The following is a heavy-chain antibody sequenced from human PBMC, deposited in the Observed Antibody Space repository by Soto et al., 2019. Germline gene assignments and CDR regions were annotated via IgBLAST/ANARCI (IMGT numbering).Heavy chain of an antibody. CDR2: ITSDGKSK. CDR1: GFNFINHW. CDR3: ARESGDWPLNWFDP. Sequence: WGSLRLSCAASGFNFINHWMHWVRQRPGEGLVWVSRITSDGKSKAYAESVKGRFAISRDNAKNTLYLQMNGLTAEDTAVYYCARESGDWPLNWFDPWGLGTLVTVSS. V-gene: IGHV3-74*01. D-gene: IGHD2-21*02. J-gene: IGHJ5*02.